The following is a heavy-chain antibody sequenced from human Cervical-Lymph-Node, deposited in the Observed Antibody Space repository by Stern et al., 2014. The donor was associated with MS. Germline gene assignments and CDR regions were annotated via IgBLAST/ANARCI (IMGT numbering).Heavy chain of an antibody. J-gene: IGHJ4*02. V-gene: IGHV5-51*03. CDR2: VYPGRSDT. Sequence: VQLVQSGPELRKPGESLKISCKASGYSFTKYWIAWVRQTPGQGLERMGIVYPGRSDTRYNPSFQGQVTISADKSISTAYLQWSSLKASDTAIFYCARVYSGTYYLCDSWGQGTLVTVSS. D-gene: IGHD1-26*01. CDR1: GYSFTKYW. CDR3: ARVYSGTYYLCDS.